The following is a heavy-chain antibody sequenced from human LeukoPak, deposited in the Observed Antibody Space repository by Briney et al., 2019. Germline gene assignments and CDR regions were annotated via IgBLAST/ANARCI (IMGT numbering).Heavy chain of an antibody. CDR2: INHSGST. J-gene: IGHJ4*02. D-gene: IGHD3-3*01. CDR3: ARDLVYYDFWSGYYTLDY. CDR1: GGSFSGYY. V-gene: IGHV4-34*01. Sequence: SETLSLTCAVYGGSFSGYYWSWIRQPPGKGLEWIGEINHSGSTNYNPSLKSRVTISVDTSKNQFSLKLSSVTAADTAVYYCARDLVYYDFWSGYYTLDYWGQGTLVTVSS.